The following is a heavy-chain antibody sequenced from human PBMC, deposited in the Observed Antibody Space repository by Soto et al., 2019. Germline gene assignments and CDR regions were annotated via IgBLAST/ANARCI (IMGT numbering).Heavy chain of an antibody. Sequence: PGGSLRLSCAASGFTFSSYGMHWVRQAPGKGLEWVAVISYDGSNKYYADSVKGRFTISRDDSKNTLYLQMNSLKTEDTAVYYCTTLGFDPWGQGTLVTVSS. J-gene: IGHJ5*02. CDR2: ISYDGSNK. V-gene: IGHV3-30*03. CDR1: GFTFSSYG. CDR3: TTLGFDP.